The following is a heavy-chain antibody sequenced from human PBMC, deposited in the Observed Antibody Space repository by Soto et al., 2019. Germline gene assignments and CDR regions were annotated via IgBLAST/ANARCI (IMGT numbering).Heavy chain of an antibody. CDR2: VYYSGGA. D-gene: IGHD2-21*02. Sequence: PWETLSLTCTVSGGSISGYYWSWIRQPPGKGLEWIGNVYYSGGAKYNPSVKRRVSISVDTSKNQFSLNLSSVTAADTAVYYCTRDGDGRMTTNPYYYYGMDVWGPGITVTVSS. J-gene: IGHJ6*02. V-gene: IGHV4-59*01. CDR3: TRDGDGRMTTNPYYYYGMDV. CDR1: GGSISGYY.